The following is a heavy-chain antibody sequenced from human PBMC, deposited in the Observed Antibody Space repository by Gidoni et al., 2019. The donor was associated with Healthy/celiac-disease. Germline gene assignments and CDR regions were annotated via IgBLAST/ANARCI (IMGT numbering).Heavy chain of an antibody. CDR3: AKDGAIDY. J-gene: IGHJ4*02. V-gene: IGHV3-23*01. D-gene: IGHD3-16*01. Sequence: GGNTYYADSVKGRFAISRDNSKNTLSLQMNSLRAEDTAVYYCAKDGAIDYWGQGTLVTVSS. CDR2: GGNT.